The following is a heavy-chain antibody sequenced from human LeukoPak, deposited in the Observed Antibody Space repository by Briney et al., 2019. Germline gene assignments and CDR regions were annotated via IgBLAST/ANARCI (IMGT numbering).Heavy chain of an antibody. J-gene: IGHJ4*02. Sequence: PGRSLRLSCAASGFTFDNYAMHWVRQAPGKGLEWVSLISGGGGSTSYADSVKGRFTISRDNNKGSLYLQVNSLRTEDTALYYCAKVLGSSSWYSLGYWGQGILVTVSS. CDR1: GFTFDNYA. V-gene: IGHV3-43*02. D-gene: IGHD6-13*01. CDR2: ISGGGGST. CDR3: AKVLGSSSWYSLGY.